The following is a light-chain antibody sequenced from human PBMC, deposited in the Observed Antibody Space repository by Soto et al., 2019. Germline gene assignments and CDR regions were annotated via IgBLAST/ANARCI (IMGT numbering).Light chain of an antibody. V-gene: IGKV1-5*01. CDR2: DAS. CDR1: ESIKGW. CDR3: QQYNNGWT. J-gene: IGKJ1*01. Sequence: DIPVTQSPSTLSASVGDRVTITCRASESIKGWLAWYQQKPGKAPKLLIYDASSLKGGVPSRFSGSGSGTEFTLTISSLQPDDFATYYYQQYNNGWTFGQGTKVEIK.